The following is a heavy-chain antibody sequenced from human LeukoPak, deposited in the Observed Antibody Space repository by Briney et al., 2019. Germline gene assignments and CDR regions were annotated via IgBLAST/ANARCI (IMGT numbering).Heavy chain of an antibody. J-gene: IGHJ5*02. CDR2: VHYSGGT. D-gene: IGHD6-13*01. CDR3: AKQSWSLFDP. CDR1: GPSVNTYY. Sequence: SETLSLTCTVSGPSVNTYYWSWLRQPPGKALEWIGFVHYSGGTSYTPSLRGRVTISLDTSKNQFSLRLTSVTAADTAVYYCAKQSWSLFDPCGQGTLVTVSS. V-gene: IGHV4-59*08.